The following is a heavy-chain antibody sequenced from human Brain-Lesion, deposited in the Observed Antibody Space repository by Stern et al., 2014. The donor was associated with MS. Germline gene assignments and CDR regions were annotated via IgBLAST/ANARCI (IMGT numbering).Heavy chain of an antibody. V-gene: IGHV3-74*02. CDR2: INRDGSDT. D-gene: IGHD3-16*01. CDR1: AFNFCSYW. Sequence: EVQLEESGGGLVQPGGPLRLSCAASAFNFCSYWMHWVRQFPEKGLFWVSQINRDGSDTSYADSVKGRFSISRDNIRNMLYLRMTSLRAEDTAVYYCARGVGDYWGQGARVTVSS. CDR3: ARGVGDY. J-gene: IGHJ4*02.